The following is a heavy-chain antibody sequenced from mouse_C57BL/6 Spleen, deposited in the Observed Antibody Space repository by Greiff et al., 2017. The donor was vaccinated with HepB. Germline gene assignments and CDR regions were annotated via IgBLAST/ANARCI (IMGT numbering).Heavy chain of an antibody. CDR3: ASYYSNLYAMDY. J-gene: IGHJ4*01. D-gene: IGHD2-5*01. Sequence: QVTLKESGPGILQSSQTLSLTCSFSGFSLSTSGMGVSWIRQPSGKGLEWLAHIYWDDDKRYNPSLKSRLTISKDTSRNQVFLKITSVDTADTATYYCASYYSNLYAMDYWGQGTSVTVSS. CDR1: GFSLSTSGMG. CDR2: IYWDDDK. V-gene: IGHV8-12*01.